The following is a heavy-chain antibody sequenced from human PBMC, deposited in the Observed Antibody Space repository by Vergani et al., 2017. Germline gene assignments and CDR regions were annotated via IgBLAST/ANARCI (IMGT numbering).Heavy chain of an antibody. Sequence: EVQLLESGGGLVQPGGSLRLSCAASGFTFSSYAMSWVRQAPGKGLEWVSAISGSGGSTYYADSVKGRFTISRDNSKNTLYLQMNSPRAEDTAVYYCAKDTMATTYYFDDWGQGTLVTVSS. CDR3: AKDTMATTYYFDD. D-gene: IGHD5-24*01. CDR2: ISGSGGST. V-gene: IGHV3-23*01. J-gene: IGHJ4*02. CDR1: GFTFSSYA.